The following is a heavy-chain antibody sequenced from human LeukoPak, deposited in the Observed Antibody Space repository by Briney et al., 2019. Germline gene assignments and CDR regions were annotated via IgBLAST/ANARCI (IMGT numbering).Heavy chain of an antibody. D-gene: IGHD2-15*01. Sequence: PGRSLRLSCAASGFTFISFGMHWVRQAPGKGLQWMALISFDGGDKYYADSVKGRFTISRDNSKDTLFLQMNSLRPEDTAVYYCAKQGRDHCSGGSCYLFDYWGQGTLVTVSS. CDR2: ISFDGGDK. CDR3: AKQGRDHCSGGSCYLFDY. J-gene: IGHJ4*02. CDR1: GFTFISFG. V-gene: IGHV3-30*18.